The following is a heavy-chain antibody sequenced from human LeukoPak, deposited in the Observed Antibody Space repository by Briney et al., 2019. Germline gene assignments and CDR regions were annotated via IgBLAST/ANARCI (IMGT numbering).Heavy chain of an antibody. CDR1: GFTFSSYS. D-gene: IGHD2-2*01. Sequence: GGSLRLSCAASGFTFSSYSMNWVRQAPGKGLEWVSSISSSSSYIYYADSVKGRFTISRDNAKNSLYLQMNSLRAEDTAVYYCARVVVVPAANRYYYYYMDVWGKGTTVTVSS. CDR3: ARVVVVPAANRYYYYYMDV. CDR2: ISSSSSYI. V-gene: IGHV3-21*01. J-gene: IGHJ6*03.